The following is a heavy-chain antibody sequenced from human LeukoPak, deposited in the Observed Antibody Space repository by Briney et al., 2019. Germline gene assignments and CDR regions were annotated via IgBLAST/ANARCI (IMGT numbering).Heavy chain of an antibody. CDR3: ARDVYYFDSSGEMD. CDR1: GLTFSSYA. D-gene: IGHD3-22*01. CDR2: ISYDGSNK. Sequence: GRALRLSCAASGLTFSSYAMHWVRQAPGKGLEWVAVISYDGSNKYYADSVKGRFTISRDNSKNSLYLQMNSLRAEDTAVYYCARDVYYFDSSGEMDWGQGTLVTVSS. J-gene: IGHJ4*02. V-gene: IGHV3-30*04.